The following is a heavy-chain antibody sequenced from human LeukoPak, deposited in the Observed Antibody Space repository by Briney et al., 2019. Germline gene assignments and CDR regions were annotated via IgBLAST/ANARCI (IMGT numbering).Heavy chain of an antibody. Sequence: ASVKVSCKVSGHTLTELSMHWVRQALGKGLEWMGSFDPEDGETIYAQKFQGRVTMTEDTSTDTAYMELSSLRSEDTAVYYCAREWYNSGINWFDPWGQGTLVTVSS. CDR3: AREWYNSGINWFDP. CDR1: GHTLTELS. V-gene: IGHV1-24*01. J-gene: IGHJ5*02. CDR2: FDPEDGET. D-gene: IGHD6-19*01.